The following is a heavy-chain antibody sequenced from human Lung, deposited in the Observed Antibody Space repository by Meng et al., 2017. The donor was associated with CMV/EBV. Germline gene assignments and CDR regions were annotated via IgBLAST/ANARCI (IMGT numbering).Heavy chain of an antibody. Sequence: GEXXKISCAASGFTVSSNYMSWVRQAPGKGLEWVSVIYSGGSTYYADSVKGRFTISRDNSKNTLYLQMNSLRAEDTAVYYCARVAYDFWSGFTYYFDYWGQGXLVTVS. D-gene: IGHD3-3*01. J-gene: IGHJ4*02. CDR2: IYSGGST. CDR1: GFTVSSNY. CDR3: ARVAYDFWSGFTYYFDY. V-gene: IGHV3-53*01.